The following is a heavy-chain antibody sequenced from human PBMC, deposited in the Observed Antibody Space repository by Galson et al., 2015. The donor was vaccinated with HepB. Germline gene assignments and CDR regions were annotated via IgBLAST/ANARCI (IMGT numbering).Heavy chain of an antibody. CDR2: ISPSGSST. V-gene: IGHV3-11*06. CDR3: ARGHYGMDV. Sequence: SLRLSCAASGFTFSDYYMTWIRQAPGKGLEWLSYISPSGSSTSYADSVKGRFTISRNNAKNSLYMQMSSLRAEDTAVYQCARGHYGMDVWGQGTTVTVSS. CDR1: GFTFSDYY. J-gene: IGHJ6*02.